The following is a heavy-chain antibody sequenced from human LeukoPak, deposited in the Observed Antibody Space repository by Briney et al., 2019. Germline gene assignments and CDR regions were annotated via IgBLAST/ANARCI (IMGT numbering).Heavy chain of an antibody. D-gene: IGHD5-12*01. CDR2: IYPSGST. J-gene: IGHJ4*02. Sequence: SETLSLTCTVSGGSTNTYCWSWIRQPAEKGLEWIGRIYPSGSTYYNPSLKSRITISIDKSKNQFSLRLTSVTAADTAVYYCARDRSGYSEYYFDYWGPGSLVTVSS. V-gene: IGHV4-4*07. CDR1: GGSTNTYC. CDR3: ARDRSGYSEYYFDY.